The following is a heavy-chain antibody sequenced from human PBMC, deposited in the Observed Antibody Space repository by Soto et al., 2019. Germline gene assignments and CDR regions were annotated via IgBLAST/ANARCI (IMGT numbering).Heavy chain of an antibody. CDR2: IIPIFGTA. Sequence: GASVKVSCKASGGTFSSYAISWVRQAPGQGLEWMGGIIPIFGTANYAQKFQGRVTITADESTSTAYMELSSLRSEDTAVYYCARSYCSGGSCYSAVLHFWGQGTLVTVSS. CDR3: ARSYCSGGSCYSAVLHF. CDR1: GGTFSSYA. D-gene: IGHD2-15*01. J-gene: IGHJ4*02. V-gene: IGHV1-69*13.